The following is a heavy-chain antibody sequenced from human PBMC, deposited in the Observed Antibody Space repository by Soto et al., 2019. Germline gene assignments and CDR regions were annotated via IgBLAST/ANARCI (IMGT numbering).Heavy chain of an antibody. J-gene: IGHJ4*02. CDR2: INHSGST. Sequence: PETLSLTCAVHGGSFSGYYWSWIRQPPGKGLEWIGAINHSGSTNYNPSLKSRVTISVDTSKNQFSLKLSSVTAADTAVYYCAREGYCSGGSCYSRTLDYWGQGTLVTVSS. CDR3: AREGYCSGGSCYSRTLDY. CDR1: GGSFSGYY. V-gene: IGHV4-34*01. D-gene: IGHD2-15*01.